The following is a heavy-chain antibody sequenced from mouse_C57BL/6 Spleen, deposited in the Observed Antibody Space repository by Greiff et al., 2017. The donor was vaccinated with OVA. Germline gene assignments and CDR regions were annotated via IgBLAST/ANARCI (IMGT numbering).Heavy chain of an antibody. D-gene: IGHD2-14*01. CDR1: GYTFTSYW. V-gene: IGHV1-64*01. CDR2: IHPNSGST. J-gene: IGHJ4*01. Sequence: QVQLQQPGAELVKPGASVKLSCKASGYTFTSYWMHWVKQRPGQGLEWIGMIHPNSGSTNYTEKFKSKSTLAVDKSSSTAYMQLSSLTSEDSAGYCCGRWGPGYVGEYWGQGASVTVAT. CDR3: GRWGPGYVGEY.